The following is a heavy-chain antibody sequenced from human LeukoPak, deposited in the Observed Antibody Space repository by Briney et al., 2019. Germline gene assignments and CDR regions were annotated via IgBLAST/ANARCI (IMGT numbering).Heavy chain of an antibody. CDR2: IRYDGSNK. D-gene: IGHD2-15*01. Sequence: GGSLRLSCAASGFTFSSYGMHWVRQAPGKGLEWVAFIRYDGSNKYYADSVKGRFSISRDNSKNTLYLQMNSLRAEDTAAYYCARSGLNRFDYWGQGTLVTVSS. CDR1: GFTFSSYG. J-gene: IGHJ4*02. CDR3: ARSGLNRFDY. V-gene: IGHV3-30*02.